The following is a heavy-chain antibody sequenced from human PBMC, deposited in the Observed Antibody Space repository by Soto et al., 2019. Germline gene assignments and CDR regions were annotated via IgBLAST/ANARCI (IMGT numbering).Heavy chain of an antibody. CDR1: GFTVSSNY. Sequence: EVQLVESGGGLVQPGGSLRLSCAASGFTVSSNYMSWVRQAPGKGLEWVSVIYSGGSTYYADSVKGRFTISRDNSKNTLYLQMNSLRAEDTAVYYCARVEGYYGSGSYYGYFQHWGQGTLVTVSS. CDR2: IYSGGST. V-gene: IGHV3-66*01. CDR3: ARVEGYYGSGSYYGYFQH. D-gene: IGHD3-10*01. J-gene: IGHJ1*01.